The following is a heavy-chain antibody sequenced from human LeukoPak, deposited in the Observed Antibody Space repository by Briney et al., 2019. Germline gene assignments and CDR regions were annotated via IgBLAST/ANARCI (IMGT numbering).Heavy chain of an antibody. CDR2: ISGSGGST. J-gene: IGHJ4*02. V-gene: IGHV3-23*01. Sequence: HTGGSLRLSCAASGFTFSSYAMSWVRQAPGKGLEWVSAISGSGGSTYYADSVKGRFTISRDNSKNTLYLQMSSLRAEDTALYHCATGSCSSASCRKDYWGQGTLVTVSS. CDR3: ATGSCSSASCRKDY. CDR1: GFTFSSYA. D-gene: IGHD2-2*01.